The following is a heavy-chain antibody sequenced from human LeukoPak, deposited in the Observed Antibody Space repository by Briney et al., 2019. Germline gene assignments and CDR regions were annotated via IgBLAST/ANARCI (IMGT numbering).Heavy chain of an antibody. CDR3: ARENLED. CDR1: GFTFSSYS. V-gene: IGHV3-21*01. CDR2: ISTTGSYI. Sequence: GGSLRLSCAASGFTFSSYSMNWVRQTPGKGLEWVSSISTTGSYINDADSVKGRFTISRDNAKNSLYLQMNSLRVEDTAVYYCARENLEDWGKGTTVTVSS. J-gene: IGHJ6*04.